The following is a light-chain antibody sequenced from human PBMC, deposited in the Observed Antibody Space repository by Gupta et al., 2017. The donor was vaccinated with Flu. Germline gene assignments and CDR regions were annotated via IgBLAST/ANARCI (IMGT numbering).Light chain of an antibody. CDR3: SSFTTSSPVL. CDR1: SSDVGVYVF. V-gene: IGLV2-14*01. CDR2: EVS. J-gene: IGLJ2*01. Sequence: QPALTQPASVSGSPGQSITTSCTGTSSDVGVYVFVSWYQQHPGKAPKLMTYEVSNRPSGVSNRFSGSKSGNTASLTISGLQAEDEADYYCSSFTTSSPVLFGGGTKLTVL.